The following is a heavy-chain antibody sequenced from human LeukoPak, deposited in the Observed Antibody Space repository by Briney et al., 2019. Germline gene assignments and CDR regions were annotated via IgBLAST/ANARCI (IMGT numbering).Heavy chain of an antibody. Sequence: SVKVSCKASGGTFSSYAISWVRQAPGQGLEWMGGIIPIFGTANYAQKFQGGVTITADKSTSTAYMELSSLRSEDTAVYYCARGSGSTGVAFDIWGQGTMVTVSS. J-gene: IGHJ3*02. CDR2: IIPIFGTA. CDR1: GGTFSSYA. D-gene: IGHD1-26*01. V-gene: IGHV1-69*06. CDR3: ARGSGSTGVAFDI.